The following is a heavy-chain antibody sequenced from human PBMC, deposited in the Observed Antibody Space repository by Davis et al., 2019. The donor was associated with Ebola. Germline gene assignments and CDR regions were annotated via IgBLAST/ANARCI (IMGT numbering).Heavy chain of an antibody. D-gene: IGHD4-17*01. CDR3: ARGQDYGDYERAGHYDYGMDV. CDR1: GGSFSGYY. Sequence: PSATLSLTCAVYGGSFSGYYWSWIRQPPGKGLEWIGEINHSGSTNYNPSLKSRVTISVDTSKNQFSLKLSSVTAADTAVYYCARGQDYGDYERAGHYDYGMDVWGQGTTVTVSS. J-gene: IGHJ6*02. CDR2: INHSGST. V-gene: IGHV4-34*01.